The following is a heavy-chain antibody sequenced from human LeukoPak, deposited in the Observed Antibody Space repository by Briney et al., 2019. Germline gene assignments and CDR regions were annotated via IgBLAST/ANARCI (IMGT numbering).Heavy chain of an antibody. CDR1: GFTFSTYN. J-gene: IGHJ3*02. D-gene: IGHD3-22*01. Sequence: GGSLRLSCAVSGFTFSTYNMNWVRQAPGKGLEWVSSISSSSSYIYYADSVKGRFTISRDNAKNSLYLQMNSLRAEDTAVYYCARDYYDSSGYYRRGAFDIWGQGTMVTVSS. CDR3: ARDYYDSSGYYRRGAFDI. V-gene: IGHV3-21*01. CDR2: ISSSSSYI.